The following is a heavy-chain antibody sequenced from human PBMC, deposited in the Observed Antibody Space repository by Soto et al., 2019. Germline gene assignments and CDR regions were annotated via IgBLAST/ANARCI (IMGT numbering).Heavy chain of an antibody. Sequence: QVQLVQSGAEVKKPGASVKVSCKASGYTFTSYGISWVRQAPGQGLEWMGWISAYNGNTNYAQKLQGRVTMTTDTSTSTGYMELRSLRSDDTAVYYCARGEWYYDYVCGNPFDYWGQGTLVTVSS. CDR1: GYTFTSYG. V-gene: IGHV1-18*01. CDR3: ARGEWYYDYVCGNPFDY. J-gene: IGHJ4*02. CDR2: ISAYNGNT. D-gene: IGHD3-16*01.